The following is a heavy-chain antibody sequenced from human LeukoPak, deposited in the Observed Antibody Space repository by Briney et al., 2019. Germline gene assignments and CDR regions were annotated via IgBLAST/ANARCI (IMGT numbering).Heavy chain of an antibody. Sequence: ASVKVSCKGSGYTFTEYYMHWVRQAPGQGLEWMGWINPNKGGTNYAQKFQGRVTMTRDTSTGTAYMELTSLTSDDTAVYYCARDITKVGATLQNYWGQGTLVSVSS. J-gene: IGHJ4*02. CDR1: GYTFTEYY. CDR2: INPNKGGT. D-gene: IGHD1-26*01. CDR3: ARDITKVGATLQNY. V-gene: IGHV1-2*02.